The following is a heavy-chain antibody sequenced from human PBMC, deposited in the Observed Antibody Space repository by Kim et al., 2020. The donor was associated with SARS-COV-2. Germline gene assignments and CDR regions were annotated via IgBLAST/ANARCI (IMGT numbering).Heavy chain of an antibody. CDR2: T. V-gene: IGHV4-31*02. Sequence: THYTPPLKRRVTTSIATSKNQFSLKLTSVTAADTAVYYCARGAWFYFDYWGQGSLVTVSS. D-gene: IGHD6-19*01. J-gene: IGHJ4*02. CDR3: ARGAWFYFDY.